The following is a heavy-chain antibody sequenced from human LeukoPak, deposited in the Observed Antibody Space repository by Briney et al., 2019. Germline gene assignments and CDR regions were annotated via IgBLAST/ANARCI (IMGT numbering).Heavy chain of an antibody. CDR1: GGSIGSHY. J-gene: IGHJ3*02. V-gene: IGHV4-59*11. D-gene: IGHD3-22*01. CDR3: ARNDGSITMTVAGAFDI. CDR2: IYYSGST. Sequence: SETLSLTCTVSGGSIGSHYWSWIRQPPGKGLEGIGYIYYSGSTNYNPSLKSRVTISVDTSKNQFSLKLSSVTAADTAVYYCARNDGSITMTVAGAFDIWGQGTMVTVSS.